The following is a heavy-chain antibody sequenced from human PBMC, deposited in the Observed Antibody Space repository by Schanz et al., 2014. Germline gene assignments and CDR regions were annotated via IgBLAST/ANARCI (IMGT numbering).Heavy chain of an antibody. CDR2: ISPYNGNT. Sequence: QVQLVQSGAEVKKPGASVKVSCKASGYTFTSYGISWVRQAPGQGLEWMGWISPYNGNTNYAQKLQGRVTMTADTSTSTAYMELTSLRSEDTAVYYCAGTYCSSTSCYTGYYYMDVWGKGTTVTVS. D-gene: IGHD2-2*02. CDR1: GYTFTSYG. V-gene: IGHV1-18*01. CDR3: AGTYCSSTSCYTGYYYMDV. J-gene: IGHJ6*03.